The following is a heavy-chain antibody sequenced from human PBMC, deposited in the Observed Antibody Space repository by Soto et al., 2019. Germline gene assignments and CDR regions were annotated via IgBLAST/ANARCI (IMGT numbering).Heavy chain of an antibody. V-gene: IGHV3-33*01. CDR2: IWYDGSNK. Sequence: PGGSLRLSCAASGFTFSSYGMHWVRQAPGKGLEWVAVIWYDGSNKYYADSVKGRFTISRDNSKNTLYLQMNSLRAEDTAVYYCARARGGYDPHYFDYWGQGTLVTVSS. J-gene: IGHJ4*02. D-gene: IGHD5-12*01. CDR3: ARARGGYDPHYFDY. CDR1: GFTFSSYG.